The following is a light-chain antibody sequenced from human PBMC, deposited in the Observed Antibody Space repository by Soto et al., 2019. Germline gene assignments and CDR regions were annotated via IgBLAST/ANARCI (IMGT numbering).Light chain of an antibody. J-gene: IGKJ2*01. V-gene: IGKV2-28*01. Sequence: DIVMTQSPLSLPVTPGEPASISCRSNQSLLNSNGNNYLDWYLQKPGQSPQLLIYLGSNRASGVPDRFSGSGSGTDFTLTISRVEAEDVGVYYCMQALQTSYTFGQGTKLEIK. CDR1: QSLLNSNGNNY. CDR2: LGS. CDR3: MQALQTSYT.